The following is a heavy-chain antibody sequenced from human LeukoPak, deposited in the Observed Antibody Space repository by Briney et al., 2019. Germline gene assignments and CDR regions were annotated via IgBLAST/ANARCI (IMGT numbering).Heavy chain of an antibody. Sequence: SETLSLTCTVSGGSISSYYWSWIRQPPGKGLEWIGYIYYSGSTNYNPSLKSRVTISVDTSKNQFSLKLSSVTAADTAVYYCARGVNLDCWGQGTLVTVSS. CDR2: IYYSGST. V-gene: IGHV4-59*01. J-gene: IGHJ4*02. CDR3: ARGVNLDC. CDR1: GGSISSYY.